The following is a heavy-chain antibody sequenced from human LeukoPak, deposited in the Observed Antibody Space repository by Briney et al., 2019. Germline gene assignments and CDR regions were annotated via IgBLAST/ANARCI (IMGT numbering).Heavy chain of an antibody. V-gene: IGHV1-2*02. D-gene: IGHD6-19*01. CDR2: INPNSGGT. CDR3: ATYSSGWYALDY. J-gene: IGHJ4*02. Sequence: ASVNVSCKASGYTFTGYYIHWVRQAPGQGLEWMGWINPNSGGTNYAQKFQGRVTMTRDTSISTAYMELSRLRSDDTALYYCATYSSGWYALDYWGQGTLVTVSS. CDR1: GYTFTGYY.